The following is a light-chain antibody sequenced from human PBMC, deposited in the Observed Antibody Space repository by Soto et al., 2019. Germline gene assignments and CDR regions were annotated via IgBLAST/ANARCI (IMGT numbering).Light chain of an antibody. CDR3: CSYTTSSTLVV. CDR1: SSDVGGYNY. J-gene: IGLJ2*01. V-gene: IGLV2-14*01. Sequence: QSALTQPASVSGSPRQSITISCTGTSSDVGGYNYVSWYQQHPGKAPKLMIYDVSNRPSGVSNRFSGSKSGNTGSLTISGLQAEDEDDDYCCSYTTSSTLVVFGGGTKVTVL. CDR2: DVS.